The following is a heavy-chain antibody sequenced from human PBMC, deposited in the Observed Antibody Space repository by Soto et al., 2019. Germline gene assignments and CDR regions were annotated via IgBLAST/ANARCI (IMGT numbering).Heavy chain of an antibody. CDR1: GGSFSAYY. D-gene: IGHD3-9*01. J-gene: IGHJ4*02. V-gene: IGHV3-33*01. Sequence: LSLTCAVYGGSFSAYYWSWIRQPPGKGLEWVAVIWYDGSNKYYADSVKGRFTISRDNSKNTLYLQMNSLRAEDTAVYYCARDYYGILTGYYRGPHFDYWGQGSLVTVSS. CDR3: ARDYYGILTGYYRGPHFDY. CDR2: IWYDGSNK.